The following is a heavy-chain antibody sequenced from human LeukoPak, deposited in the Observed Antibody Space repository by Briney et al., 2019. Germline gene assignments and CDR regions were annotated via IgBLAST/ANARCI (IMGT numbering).Heavy chain of an antibody. J-gene: IGHJ3*02. CDR1: GFSFSSYA. Sequence: GGSLRLSCATSGFSFSSYAMSWVRQAPGKGLEWVSYISSSDSTIYYADSVKGRFTISRDNTRNSLYLQMNSLRAEDTAMYFCARDSNPYCSGGSCTAFDIWGQGTMVTVSS. CDR2: ISSSDSTI. V-gene: IGHV3-48*04. CDR3: ARDSNPYCSGGSCTAFDI. D-gene: IGHD2-15*01.